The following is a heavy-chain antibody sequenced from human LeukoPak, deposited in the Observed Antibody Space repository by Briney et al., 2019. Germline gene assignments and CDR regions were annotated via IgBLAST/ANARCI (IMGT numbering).Heavy chain of an antibody. CDR2: INHSGST. CDR1: GGSFSGYY. J-gene: IGHJ4*02. V-gene: IGHV4-34*01. D-gene: IGHD3-22*01. CDR3: ARYYYDSSGYYSMYYFDY. Sequence: PSETLSLTCAVYGGSFSGYYWSWIRQPPGKGLEWIGEINHSGSTNYNPSLKSRVTISVDTSKNQFSLKLSSVTAADTAVYYCARYYYDSSGYYSMYYFDYWGQGTLVTVSS.